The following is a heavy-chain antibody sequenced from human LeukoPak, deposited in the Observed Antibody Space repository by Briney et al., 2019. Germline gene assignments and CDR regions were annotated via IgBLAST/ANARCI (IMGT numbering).Heavy chain of an antibody. CDR1: GGSISSSNW. V-gene: IGHV4-4*02. Sequence: PSETLSLTCAVSGGSISSSNWWSWVRQPPGKGLEWIGEIYHSGSTNYNPSLKSRVTISVDKSKNQFSLKLSSVTAADTAVYYCAREGDCSGGSCSVFDYWGQGTLVTVSS. D-gene: IGHD2-15*01. CDR3: AREGDCSGGSCSVFDY. J-gene: IGHJ4*02. CDR2: IYHSGST.